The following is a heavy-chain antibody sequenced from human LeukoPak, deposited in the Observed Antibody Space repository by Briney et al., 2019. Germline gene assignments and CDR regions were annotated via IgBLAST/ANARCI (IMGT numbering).Heavy chain of an antibody. Sequence: ASVKVSCKTSGYIFTDYYIHWVRQAPGQGLEWMGWINPKTGDTNSAQKFQRWVTMTRDTAISTAYMELNRLALDDTAVYYCARVVYCHGYCDRVTCPNWFDPWGQGTLVTVSS. CDR2: INPKTGDT. D-gene: IGHD2-2*03. CDR1: GYIFTDYY. V-gene: IGHV1-2*04. J-gene: IGHJ5*02. CDR3: ARVVYCHGYCDRVTCPNWFDP.